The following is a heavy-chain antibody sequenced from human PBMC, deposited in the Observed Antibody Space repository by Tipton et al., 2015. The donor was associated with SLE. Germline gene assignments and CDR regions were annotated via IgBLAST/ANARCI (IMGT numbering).Heavy chain of an antibody. CDR2: IYPGENT. V-gene: IGHV3-53*04. Sequence: QLVQSGGGLVQPGGSLRLSCAASGIIVGKTYMHWVRQAPGKGLDWVSAIYPGENTYYADSVKGRFTISRDNSKNTLFLQMNSLRTEDTAVYYCAKDWDGDNVWGTVGMDVWGQGTTVTVSS. J-gene: IGHJ6*02. CDR3: AKDWDGDNVWGTVGMDV. CDR1: GIIVGKTY. D-gene: IGHD3-16*01.